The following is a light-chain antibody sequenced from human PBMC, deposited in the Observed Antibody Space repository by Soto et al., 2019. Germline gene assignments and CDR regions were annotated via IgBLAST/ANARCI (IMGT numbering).Light chain of an antibody. V-gene: IGKV3-20*01. CDR2: GAS. CDR1: QSVRSSY. CDR3: QQYGSSPWT. Sequence: EIVLTQSPGTLSLSPGERATLSCRASQSVRSSYLAWYQQKPGQAPRLLIYGASSRATGIPDRFSGSGSGTDFTLTISRLEPDDFAVYYCQQYGSSPWTFGQGTKVDIK. J-gene: IGKJ1*01.